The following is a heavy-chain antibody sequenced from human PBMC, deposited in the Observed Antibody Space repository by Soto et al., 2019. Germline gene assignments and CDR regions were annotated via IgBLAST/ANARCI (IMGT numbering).Heavy chain of an antibody. J-gene: IGHJ3*02. D-gene: IGHD6-13*01. V-gene: IGHV3-23*01. CDR2: ISGSGGST. CDR3: ARDRIAAAGTKGAFDI. CDR1: GFTFSSYA. Sequence: PGGSLRLSCAASGFTFSSYAMSWVRQAPGRGLEWVSAISGSGGSTYYADSVKGRFTISRDNSKNTLYLQMNSLRAEDTAVYYCARDRIAAAGTKGAFDIWGQGTMVTVSS.